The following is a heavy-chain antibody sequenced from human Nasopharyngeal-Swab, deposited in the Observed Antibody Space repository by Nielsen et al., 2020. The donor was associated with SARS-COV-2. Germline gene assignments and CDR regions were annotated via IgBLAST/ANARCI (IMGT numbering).Heavy chain of an antibody. CDR3: ARAKTGGANWFDP. V-gene: IGHV3-9*01. CDR2: ITWNSGSM. CDR1: GFTFDDYA. Sequence: SLKISCAASGFTFDDYAMHWVRQAPGKGLEWVSTITWNSGSMGYADSVKGRFTISRDNAKNSLYLQMNSLRPGDTALYYCARAKTGGANWFDPWGQGSLVTVSS. J-gene: IGHJ5*02.